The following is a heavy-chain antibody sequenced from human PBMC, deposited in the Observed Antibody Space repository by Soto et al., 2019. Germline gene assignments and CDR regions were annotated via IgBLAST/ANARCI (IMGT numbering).Heavy chain of an antibody. V-gene: IGHV1-8*01. CDR1: GYTCTSYA. CDR3: ARLDYDSSGYYSDY. J-gene: IGHJ4*02. D-gene: IGHD3-22*01. Sequence: QVQLVQSGAEVKKPGASVKVSCKASGYTCTSYAINWVRQATGQGLEWMGWMNPNSGNTGYAQKFQGRVTMTRNTSISTAYMELSSMRSEDTAVYYCARLDYDSSGYYSDYWGQGTLVTVSS. CDR2: MNPNSGNT.